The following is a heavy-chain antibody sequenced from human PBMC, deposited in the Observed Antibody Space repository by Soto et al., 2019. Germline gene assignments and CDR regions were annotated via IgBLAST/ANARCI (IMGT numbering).Heavy chain of an antibody. CDR2: IHSDGSST. D-gene: IGHD3-10*01. Sequence: EVQLLESGGGLVQPGESLRLSCAASGFTFSYYWMHWVRQAPGMGLVWVSRIHSDGSSTTYADSVKGRFTISRDNARNTLYLKMNSRRAEDTAVYYCARGDRGAFDLWGQGTVLTVSS. J-gene: IGHJ3*01. CDR1: GFTFSYYW. V-gene: IGHV3-74*01. CDR3: ARGDRGAFDL.